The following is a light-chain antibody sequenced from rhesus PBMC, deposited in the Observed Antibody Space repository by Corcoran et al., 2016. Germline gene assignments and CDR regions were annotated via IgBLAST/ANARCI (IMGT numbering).Light chain of an antibody. Sequence: DIQMTQSPSSLSASVGDRVTITCQASQGISSWLAWYQQKPGKAPKLLIYAASSLQSGVPSRFSGSGSGTDFPLPISSLQPEDFATDYCQQHNSYPPTFGQGAKVEIK. CDR3: QQHNSYPPT. CDR1: QGISSW. J-gene: IGKJ1*01. CDR2: AAS. V-gene: IGKV1-33*02.